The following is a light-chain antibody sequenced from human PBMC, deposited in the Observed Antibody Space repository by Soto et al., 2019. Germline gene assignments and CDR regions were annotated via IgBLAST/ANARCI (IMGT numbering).Light chain of an antibody. V-gene: IGKV3-20*01. CDR2: GTS. CDR3: QQYGSSIFT. CDR1: QSVSSKY. J-gene: IGKJ3*01. Sequence: VLTQSPGTLSLSPGERATLSCRASQSVSSKYLAWYQQKPGQAPRVLIYGTSIRASGVPERFSGGGSGTDFTLTITILEPEDFAVYYCQQYGSSIFTFGPGTKVDFK.